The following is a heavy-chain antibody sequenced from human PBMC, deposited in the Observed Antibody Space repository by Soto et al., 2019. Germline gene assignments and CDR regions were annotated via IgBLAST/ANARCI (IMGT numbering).Heavy chain of an antibody. CDR3: AKDLGVGFLEWLSFYGMDV. CDR1: GFTFSSYA. D-gene: IGHD3-3*01. V-gene: IGHV3-23*01. Sequence: VGSLRLSCAASGFTFSSYAMSWVRQAPGKGLEWVSAISGSGGSTYYADSVKGRFTISRDNSKNTLYLQMNSLRAEDTAVYYCAKDLGVGFLEWLSFYGMDVWGQGTTVTVSS. CDR2: ISGSGGST. J-gene: IGHJ6*02.